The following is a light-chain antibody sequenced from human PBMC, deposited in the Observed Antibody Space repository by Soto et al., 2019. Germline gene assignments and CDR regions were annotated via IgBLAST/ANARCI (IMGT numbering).Light chain of an antibody. CDR3: SSYAGSNNYV. CDR1: GSDFGGYNY. J-gene: IGLJ1*01. CDR2: EVS. Sequence: QAVLTQPPSASGSHGQSVAISCTGTGSDFGGYNYVSWYQQYPGKAPKLMIYEVSKRPSGVPDRFSGSKSGNTASLTVSGLQAEDEADYYCSSYAGSNNYVFGTGTKVTVL. V-gene: IGLV2-8*01.